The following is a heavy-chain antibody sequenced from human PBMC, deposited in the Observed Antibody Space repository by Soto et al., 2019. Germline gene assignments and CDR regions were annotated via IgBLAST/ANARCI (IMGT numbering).Heavy chain of an antibody. CDR1: GGSVSSGSYY. Sequence: QVQLQESGPGLVKPSETLSLTCTVSGGSVSSGSYYWSWIRQPPGKGLEWIGYIYYSWSTNYNPSLKSRVTISVDTSKNQFSLKLSSVTAADTAVYYCAREAAGVDYWGQGTLVTVSS. CDR2: IYYSWST. V-gene: IGHV4-61*01. CDR3: AREAAGVDY. D-gene: IGHD6-13*01. J-gene: IGHJ4*02.